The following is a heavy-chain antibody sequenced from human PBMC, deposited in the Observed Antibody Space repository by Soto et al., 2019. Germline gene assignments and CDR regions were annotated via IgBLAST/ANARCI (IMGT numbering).Heavy chain of an antibody. J-gene: IGHJ6*02. CDR2: LYNTGST. V-gene: IGHV4-59*01. D-gene: IGHD2-21*02. CDR3: ARDLWGYCGTDCYPLDV. CDR1: GGSISRYY. Sequence: QVRLQESGPGLVKPSETLSLTCTVSGGSISRYYWSWIRQPPGKGLEWIGYLYNTGSTIYNPSLESRVTISVDTSKNQCSLKLNSVTAAYTAVYYCARDLWGYCGTDCYPLDVWGPGTTVTVSS.